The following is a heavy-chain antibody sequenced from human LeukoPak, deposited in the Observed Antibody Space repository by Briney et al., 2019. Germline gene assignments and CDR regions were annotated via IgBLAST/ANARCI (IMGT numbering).Heavy chain of an antibody. J-gene: IGHJ4*02. Sequence: GGSLRLSCAASGFTFDDYAMHWVRQAPGKGLEWVSGISWNSGSIGYADSVKGRFTISRDNAKNSLYLQMNSLRAEDTALYYCAKAIAARPGYFDYWGQGTLVTVSS. CDR2: ISWNSGSI. CDR1: GFTFDDYA. V-gene: IGHV3-9*01. D-gene: IGHD6-6*01. CDR3: AKAIAARPGYFDY.